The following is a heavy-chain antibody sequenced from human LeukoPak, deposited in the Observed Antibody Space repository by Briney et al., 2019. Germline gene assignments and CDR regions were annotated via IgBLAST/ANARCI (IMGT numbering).Heavy chain of an antibody. J-gene: IGHJ5*02. Sequence: ASVKVSCKASGYTFTGYYMHWVRQAPGQGLEWMGRINPNSGGTNYAQKFQGRVTMTRDTSISTAYMELSRLRSDDTAVYYCARVEGYCSSTSCYPGNWFDPWGQETLVTVSS. CDR2: INPNSGGT. CDR3: ARVEGYCSSTSCYPGNWFDP. CDR1: GYTFTGYY. V-gene: IGHV1-2*06. D-gene: IGHD2-2*01.